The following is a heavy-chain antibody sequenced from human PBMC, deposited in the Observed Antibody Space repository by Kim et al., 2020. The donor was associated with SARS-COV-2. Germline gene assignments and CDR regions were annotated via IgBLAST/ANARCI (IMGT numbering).Heavy chain of an antibody. Sequence: SVKVSCKASGGTFSSYAISWVRQAPGQGLEWMGGIIPIFGTANYAQKFQGRVTITADESTSTAYMELSSLRSEDTAVYYCAGPYGSGSYQVSAWGQGTLVTVSS. V-gene: IGHV1-69*13. J-gene: IGHJ5*02. CDR2: IIPIFGTA. CDR3: AGPYGSGSYQVSA. D-gene: IGHD3-10*01. CDR1: GGTFSSYA.